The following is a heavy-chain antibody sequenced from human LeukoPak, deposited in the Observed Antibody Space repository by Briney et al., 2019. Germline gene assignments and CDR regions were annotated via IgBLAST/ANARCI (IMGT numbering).Heavy chain of an antibody. V-gene: IGHV4-39*01. J-gene: IGHJ4*02. CDR3: ASIRRGLSIAAAGTGFDY. Sequence: PSETLSLTCAVYGGSFSGYYWGWIRQPPGKGLEWIGSIYYSGSTYYNPSLKSRVTISVDTSKNQFSLKLSSVTAADTAVYYCASIRRGLSIAAAGTGFDYWGQGTLVTVSS. CDR1: GGSFSGYY. D-gene: IGHD6-13*01. CDR2: IYYSGST.